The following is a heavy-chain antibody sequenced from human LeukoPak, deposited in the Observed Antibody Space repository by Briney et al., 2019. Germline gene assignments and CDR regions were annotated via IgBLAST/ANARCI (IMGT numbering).Heavy chain of an antibody. Sequence: GASVKVSCKASGYTFTGYYKHWVRQAPGQGLEWMGWINPNSGGTNYAQKFQGRVTMTGDTSISTAYMELSRLRSDDTAVYYCARDPMFGSYGRDYWGQGTLVTVSS. V-gene: IGHV1-2*02. J-gene: IGHJ4*02. CDR1: GYTFTGYY. D-gene: IGHD5-18*01. CDR2: INPNSGGT. CDR3: ARDPMFGSYGRDY.